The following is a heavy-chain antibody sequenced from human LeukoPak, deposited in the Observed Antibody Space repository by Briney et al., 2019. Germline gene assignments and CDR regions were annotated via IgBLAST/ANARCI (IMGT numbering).Heavy chain of an antibody. Sequence: ASVKVSCKASGYTFTSYYMHWVRQAPGQGLEWMGIINPSGGSTSYAQKFQGRVTMTRDTSTSTVYMELSSLRSEDTAVYYCARERPPNVNHDFWSGYYNPLEYWGQGTLVTVS. CDR2: INPSGGST. CDR3: ARERPPNVNHDFWSGYYNPLEY. CDR1: GYTFTSYY. V-gene: IGHV1-46*01. D-gene: IGHD3-3*01. J-gene: IGHJ4*02.